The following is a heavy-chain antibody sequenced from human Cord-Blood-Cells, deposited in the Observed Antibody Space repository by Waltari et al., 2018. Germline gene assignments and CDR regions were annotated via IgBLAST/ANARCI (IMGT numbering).Heavy chain of an antibody. V-gene: IGHV4-34*01. Sequence: QVQLQQWGAGLLKPSETLSLTCAVYGGSFSGYYWSWIRQPPGKGLEWLGEINHSGSTNYNPSLKSRVTISVDTSKNQFSLKLSSVTAADTAVYYCARFGLLSIAARPYYFDYWGQGTLVTVSS. J-gene: IGHJ4*02. CDR3: ARFGLLSIAARPYYFDY. D-gene: IGHD6-6*01. CDR1: GGSFSGYY. CDR2: INHSGST.